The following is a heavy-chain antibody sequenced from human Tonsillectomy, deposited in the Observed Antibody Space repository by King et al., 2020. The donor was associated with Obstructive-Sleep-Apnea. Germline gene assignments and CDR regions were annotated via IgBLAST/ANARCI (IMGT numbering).Heavy chain of an antibody. D-gene: IGHD6-19*01. CDR1: GGSISSYY. Sequence: VQLQESGPGLVKPSETLALTCTVSGGSISSYYWSWIRQPPGKGLAWIGYIYYSGSTNYNPPLKSRGTISVDTSKNQFSLKLSTVTAADTAGYYCARGNSGWSPSPDYWGQGTLVTVSS. V-gene: IGHV4-59*01. CDR2: IYYSGST. J-gene: IGHJ4*02. CDR3: ARGNSGWSPSPDY.